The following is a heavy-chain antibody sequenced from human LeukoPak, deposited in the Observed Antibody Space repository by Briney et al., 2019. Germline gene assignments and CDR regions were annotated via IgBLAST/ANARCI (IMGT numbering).Heavy chain of an antibody. D-gene: IGHD5-12*01. CDR2: FDPEDGET. V-gene: IGHV1-24*01. Sequence: ALVKVSCKVSGYTLTELSMHWVRQAPGKGLEWMGGFDPEDGETIYAQRFQGRVTMTEDTSTDTAYMELSSLRSEDTAVYYCATYVDMVATAWDYWGQGTLVTVSS. J-gene: IGHJ4*02. CDR1: GYTLTELS. CDR3: ATYVDMVATAWDY.